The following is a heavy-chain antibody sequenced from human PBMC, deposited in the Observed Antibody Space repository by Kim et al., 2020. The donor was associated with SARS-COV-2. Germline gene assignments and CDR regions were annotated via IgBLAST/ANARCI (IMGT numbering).Heavy chain of an antibody. J-gene: IGHJ4*02. D-gene: IGHD3-9*01. Sequence: YSNPSLKSRVTISVDTSKNQFSLKLSSVTAADTAVYYCARLPGLRYYFDYWGQGTLVTVSS. V-gene: IGHV4-39*01. CDR3: ARLPGLRYYFDY.